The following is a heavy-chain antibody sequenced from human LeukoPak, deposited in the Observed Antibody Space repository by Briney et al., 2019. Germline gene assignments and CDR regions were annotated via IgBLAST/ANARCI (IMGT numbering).Heavy chain of an antibody. V-gene: IGHV4-34*01. J-gene: IGHJ4*02. CDR3: ARDVGGYSYGYSFDY. CDR2: INHSGST. CDR1: GGSFSGYY. Sequence: SETLSLTCAVYGGSFSGYYWNWIRQPPGKGLEWIGEINHSGSTNYNPSLKSRVTIAVDTSKNQFPLKLSSVTAADTAVYYCARDVGGYSYGYSFDYWGQGTLVTVSS. D-gene: IGHD5-18*01.